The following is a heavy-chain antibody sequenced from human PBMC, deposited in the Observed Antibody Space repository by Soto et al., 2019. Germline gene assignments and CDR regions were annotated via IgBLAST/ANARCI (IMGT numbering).Heavy chain of an antibody. V-gene: IGHV1-69*02. CDR3: ARGPSAATSHFDY. CDR1: GGTFSSYT. Sequence: QVQLVQSGAEVKKPGSSVKVSCKASGGTFSSYTISWVRQAPGQGLEWMGRIIPILGIANYAQKFQGRVTIPADKSTSAAYMELSSLRSEDTAVYYCARGPSAATSHFDYWGQGTLVTVSS. J-gene: IGHJ4*02. D-gene: IGHD2-15*01. CDR2: IIPILGIA.